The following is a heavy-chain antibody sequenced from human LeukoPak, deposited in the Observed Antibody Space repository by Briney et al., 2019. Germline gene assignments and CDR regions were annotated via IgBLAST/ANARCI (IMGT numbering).Heavy chain of an antibody. CDR3: ARAPSDIVVVPAAPPRYYYYGMDV. V-gene: IGHV4-59*01. CDR1: GGSISSYY. Sequence: SETLSLTCTVSGGSISSYYWSWIRQHPGNGLEWNGYIYYSGSTNYNPSLKSRVTISVDTSKNQFSLKLSSVTAADTAVYYCARAPSDIVVVPAAPPRYYYYGMDVWGKGTTVTVSS. J-gene: IGHJ6*04. D-gene: IGHD2-2*01. CDR2: IYYSGST.